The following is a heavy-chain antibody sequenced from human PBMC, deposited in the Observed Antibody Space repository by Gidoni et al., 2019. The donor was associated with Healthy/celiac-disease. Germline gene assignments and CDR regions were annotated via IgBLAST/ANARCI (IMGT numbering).Heavy chain of an antibody. CDR3: ASHRGTVAGTDTFDY. Sequence: QLQLQESGPGLVKPSETLSLTCTVSGGSISSSSYYWGWIRQPPGKGLEWIGSIYYSGSTYYNPSLKSRVTISVDTSKNQFSLKLSSVTAADTAVYYCASHRGTVAGTDTFDYWGQGTLVTVSS. J-gene: IGHJ4*02. CDR1: GGSISSSSYY. D-gene: IGHD6-19*01. CDR2: IYYSGST. V-gene: IGHV4-39*01.